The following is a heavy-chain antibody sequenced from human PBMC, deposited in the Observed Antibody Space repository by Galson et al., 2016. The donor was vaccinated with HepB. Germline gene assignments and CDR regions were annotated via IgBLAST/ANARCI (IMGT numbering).Heavy chain of an antibody. D-gene: IGHD1-26*01. CDR3: ARESATSIGGFGY. CDR2: INPSGGST. Sequence: SVKVSCKASGYTFTSYYMHWVRQAPGQGLEWMGIINPSGGSTSYAQNFQGRVTMTRDTSTSTVYMEPSSLRSEDSAMYYCARESATSIGGFGYWGQGTLVTVSS. V-gene: IGHV1-46*01. J-gene: IGHJ4*02. CDR1: GYTFTSYY.